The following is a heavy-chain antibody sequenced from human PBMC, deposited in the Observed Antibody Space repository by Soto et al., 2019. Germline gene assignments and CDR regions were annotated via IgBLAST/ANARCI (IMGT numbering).Heavy chain of an antibody. J-gene: IGHJ4*02. D-gene: IGHD6-6*01. Sequence: GGSRRLSCAASGFPFSDYYMSWIRQAPGKGLEWVSHITNSGSTKYYADSVKGRFTISRDNAKNSLFLQMNSLRAEDTAVYYCARTLAARFDYWGQGTPVTVSS. V-gene: IGHV3-11*01. CDR1: GFPFSDYY. CDR3: ARTLAARFDY. CDR2: ITNSGSTK.